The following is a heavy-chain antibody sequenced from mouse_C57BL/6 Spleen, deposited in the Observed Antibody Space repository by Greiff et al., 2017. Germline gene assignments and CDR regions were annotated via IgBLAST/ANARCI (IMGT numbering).Heavy chain of an antibody. CDR1: GYTFTSYW. V-gene: IGHV1-69*01. CDR3: ARLGSSYSY. CDR2: IDPSDSYT. D-gene: IGHD1-1*01. Sequence: VQLQQPGAELVMPGASVKLSCKASGYTFTSYWMHWVKQRPGQGLEWIGEIDPSDSYTNYNQKFKGKSTLTVDKSSSTAYMQLSSLTSEDSAVYYCARLGSSYSYWGQGTTLTVSS. J-gene: IGHJ2*01.